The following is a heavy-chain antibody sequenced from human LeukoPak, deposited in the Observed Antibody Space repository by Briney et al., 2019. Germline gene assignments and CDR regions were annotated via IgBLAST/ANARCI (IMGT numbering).Heavy chain of an antibody. CDR1: GGTFSSYA. J-gene: IGHJ4*02. Sequence: ASVKVSCKASGGTFSSYAISWVRQAPGQGLEWMGRIIPILGIANYAQKFQGRVTITADESTSTAYMELSSLRSEDTAVYYCARGILRGIAARYFDYWGQGTLVTVSS. CDR3: ARGILRGIAARYFDY. D-gene: IGHD6-6*01. V-gene: IGHV1-69*04. CDR2: IIPILGIA.